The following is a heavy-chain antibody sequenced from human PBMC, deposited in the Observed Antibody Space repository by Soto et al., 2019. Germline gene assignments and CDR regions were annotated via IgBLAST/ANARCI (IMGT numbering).Heavy chain of an antibody. Sequence: QVQLVESGGGVVQPGRSLRLSCAASGFIFSNYGMHWVRQAPGKGLEWVAVIWYDGSNKYYADSVKGRITISRDNSKNTLYLQMNSLRAEDTAVYYCARHHYYDSGGYLDYWGQGTLVNVSS. V-gene: IGHV3-33*01. J-gene: IGHJ4*02. CDR2: IWYDGSNK. D-gene: IGHD3-22*01. CDR1: GFIFSNYG. CDR3: ARHHYYDSGGYLDY.